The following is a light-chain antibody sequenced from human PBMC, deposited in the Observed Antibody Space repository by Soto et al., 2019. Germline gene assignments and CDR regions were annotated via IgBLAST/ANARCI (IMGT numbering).Light chain of an antibody. CDR3: QQYNNWPLLT. CDR1: QSVSSSY. CDR2: GAS. Sequence: EIVLTQSPATLSLSPGERATLSCRASQSVSSSYLAWYQQKPGQAPRLLIYGASTRATGIPARFSGSGSGTEFTLTISSLQSEDFAVYYCQQYNNWPLLTFGGGTKVDIK. V-gene: IGKV3-15*01. J-gene: IGKJ4*01.